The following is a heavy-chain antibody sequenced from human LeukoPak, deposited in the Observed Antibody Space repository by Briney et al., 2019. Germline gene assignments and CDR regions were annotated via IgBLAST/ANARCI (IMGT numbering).Heavy chain of an antibody. J-gene: IGHJ4*02. CDR2: IIPIFGTA. CDR3: ARDPGAAVFDY. D-gene: IGHD2-15*01. CDR1: GGTFSSYA. V-gene: IGHV1-69*05. Sequence: SVKVSCKASGGTFSSYAISWVRQAPGQGLEWMGGIIPIFGTANYAQKFQGRVTMTTDTSTTTAFLEVRTLTSDDTAVYYCARDPGAAVFDYWGQGTLVIVSS.